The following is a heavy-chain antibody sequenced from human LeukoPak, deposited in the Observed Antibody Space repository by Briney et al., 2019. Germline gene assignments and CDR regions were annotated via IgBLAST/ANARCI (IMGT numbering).Heavy chain of an antibody. J-gene: IGHJ4*02. Sequence: PGGSLRLSCAASGFTFGSYAMSWVRQAPGKGLDWVSAIRGSGGSTHYADSVKGRFTISRDNSKNTLHLQMNSLRAEDTAVYYCVKQGESYGDSVVDYWGQGTLVTVSS. CDR2: IRGSGGST. V-gene: IGHV3-23*01. CDR3: VKQGESYGDSVVDY. D-gene: IGHD4-17*01. CDR1: GFTFGSYA.